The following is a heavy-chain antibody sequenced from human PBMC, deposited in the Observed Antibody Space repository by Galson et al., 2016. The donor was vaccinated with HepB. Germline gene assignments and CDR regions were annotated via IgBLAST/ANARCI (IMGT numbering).Heavy chain of an antibody. D-gene: IGHD2-15*01. Sequence: SVKVSCKASGYTFITYDIIWVRQAPGQGLEWMGWISTDTGNTNYEQNLQGRVTMTTDTSTSTAYMELRSLRSDDTAVYYCARDGGGTLVVAVAAPDYWGQGTLVTVSS. V-gene: IGHV1-18*01. CDR1: GYTFITYD. CDR2: ISTDTGNT. J-gene: IGHJ4*02. CDR3: ARDGGGTLVVAVAAPDY.